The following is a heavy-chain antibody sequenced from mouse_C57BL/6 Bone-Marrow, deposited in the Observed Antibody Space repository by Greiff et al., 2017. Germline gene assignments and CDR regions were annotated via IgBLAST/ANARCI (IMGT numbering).Heavy chain of an antibody. V-gene: IGHV1-66*01. J-gene: IGHJ3*01. CDR2: IHPGGGNT. D-gene: IGHD2-3*01. Sequence: VQLQQSGPELVKPGASVKISCKASGYSFTSYYIHWVQQRPGQGLEWIGWIHPGGGNTKYNEKFKGNATVTADTSSSTAYMQLSSLTSADSEFYVCSSTLLLPLFADWGQGTLVTVSA. CDR1: GYSFTSYY. CDR3: SSTLLLPLFAD.